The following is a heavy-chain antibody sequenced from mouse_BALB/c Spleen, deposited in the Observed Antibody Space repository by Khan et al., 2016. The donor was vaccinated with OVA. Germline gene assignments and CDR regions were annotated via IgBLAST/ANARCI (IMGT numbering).Heavy chain of an antibody. D-gene: IGHD1-1*01. CDR1: GYSITSGF. V-gene: IGHV3-8*02. J-gene: IGHJ4*01. CDR2: VTYSGNT. CDR3: ARSYGSWAMDY. Sequence: EVKLLESGPSLVKPSQTLSLTCSVTGYSITSGFWNWIRKFPGNKFEYMGYVTYSGNTYYNPSLNSRISITPDTSKSQYYLQLNSVTTEDTATYFCARSYGSWAMDYWGQGTSVTVSA.